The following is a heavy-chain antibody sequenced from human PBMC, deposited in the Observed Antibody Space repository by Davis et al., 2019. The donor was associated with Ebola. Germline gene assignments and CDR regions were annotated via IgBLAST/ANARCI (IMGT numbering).Heavy chain of an antibody. CDR3: AQSTI. CDR1: GFTFSYYS. V-gene: IGHV3-21*01. Sequence: GESLKISCAASGFTFSYYSMNWVRQAPGKGLEWVSSISSSSSYIYYADSVKGRFTISRDNAKNTLYLQMNSLRAEDTAVYYCAQSTIGGQGTLVTVSS. CDR2: ISSSSSYI. D-gene: IGHD1-1*01. J-gene: IGHJ4*02.